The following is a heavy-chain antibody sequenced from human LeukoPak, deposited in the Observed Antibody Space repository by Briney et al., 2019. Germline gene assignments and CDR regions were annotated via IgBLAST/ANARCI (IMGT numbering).Heavy chain of an antibody. V-gene: IGHV3-74*01. CDR3: AREQGYYSVPGY. J-gene: IGHJ4*02. D-gene: IGHD3-22*01. Sequence: GGSLRLSCAASGFTFSSFWMHWVRQAPGKGPVWVSRIRSDGSSTSYADSVKGRFTISRDNAKNTLYLQMNNLRAEDTAVYYCAREQGYYSVPGYRGQGTLVTVSS. CDR1: GFTFSSFW. CDR2: IRSDGSST.